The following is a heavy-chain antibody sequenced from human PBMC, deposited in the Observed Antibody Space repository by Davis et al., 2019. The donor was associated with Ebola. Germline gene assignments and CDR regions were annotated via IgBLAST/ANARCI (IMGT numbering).Heavy chain of an antibody. CDR1: GGSISSYY. CDR3: ARNDFWSGRRGNWFDP. CDR2: IYYSGST. Sequence: PSETLSLTCTVSGGSISSYYWSWIRQPPGKGLEWIGYIYYSGSTNYNPSLKSRVTISVDTSKNQFSLKLRYVTAADTAVYYCARNDFWSGRRGNWFDPWGQGTLVTVSS. J-gene: IGHJ5*02. V-gene: IGHV4-59*12. D-gene: IGHD3-3*01.